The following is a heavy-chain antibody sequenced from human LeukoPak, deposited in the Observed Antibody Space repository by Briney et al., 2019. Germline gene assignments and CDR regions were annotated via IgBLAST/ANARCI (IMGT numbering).Heavy chain of an antibody. J-gene: IGHJ4*02. V-gene: IGHV3-7*03. CDR3: ARKTGVTGEAFDY. CDR2: IKVDGSEK. D-gene: IGHD7-27*01. CDR1: GFTFSNYW. Sequence: GGSLRLSCAASGFTFSNYWMSWVRQAPGKGLEWVANIKVDGSEKYYLGSVKGRFTISRDNAKNSVYLQMNSLRTEDTAVYYRARKTGVTGEAFDYWGQGTLVTVSS.